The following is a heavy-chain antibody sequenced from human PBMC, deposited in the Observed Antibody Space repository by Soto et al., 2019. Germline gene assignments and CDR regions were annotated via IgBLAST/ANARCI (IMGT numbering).Heavy chain of an antibody. V-gene: IGHV1-18*01. CDR1: GYTFTNYG. J-gene: IGHJ4*02. Sequence: QVQLVQSGPEVKKPGASVKVSCKTSGYTFTNYGISWVRQAPGQGLEWMGWITTDKGKTTYAKKFQGRVTMTTGTATSTAYMELRSLRSDDTAMYYCGNRSPGFDYWGQGSLVTVSS. CDR3: GNRSPGFDY. CDR2: ITTDKGKT.